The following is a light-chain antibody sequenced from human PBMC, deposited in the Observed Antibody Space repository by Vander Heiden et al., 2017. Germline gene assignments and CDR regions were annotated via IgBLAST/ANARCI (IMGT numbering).Light chain of an antibody. CDR1: SSNMRAGYD. V-gene: IGLV1-40*01. J-gene: IGLJ1*01. Sequence: QSVLTQPPSVSGSPGQRVTISCTGSSSNMRAGYDVHWYHHLPGTAPNLLIYANTDRPSGVPDRFSGSKSGTSASLAITGLQAEDEADYYCQSYDSSLNGGVFGTGTKVTVL. CDR2: ANT. CDR3: QSYDSSLNGGV.